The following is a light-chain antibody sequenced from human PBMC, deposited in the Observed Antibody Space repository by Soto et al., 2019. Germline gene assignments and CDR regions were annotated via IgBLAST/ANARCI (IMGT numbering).Light chain of an antibody. Sequence: EIVLTQSPGTLSLSPGERATLSCRASQSVSGIYLAWYQQKPGQAPRLLIYGASSRATGIPDRFSGSGSGTDFTLTISRLEPEDFAVYYCQQSGTFGQGTKVDIK. CDR2: GAS. CDR3: QQSGT. V-gene: IGKV3-20*01. J-gene: IGKJ1*01. CDR1: QSVSGIY.